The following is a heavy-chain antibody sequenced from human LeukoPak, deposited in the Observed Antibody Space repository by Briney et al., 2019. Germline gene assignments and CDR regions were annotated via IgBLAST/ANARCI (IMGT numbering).Heavy chain of an antibody. CDR2: IKQDGSEK. Sequence: QPGGSLRLSCAASGFTFSSYWMSWVRQAPGKGLEWVANIKQDGSEKYYVDSVKGRFTISRDNAKNSLYLQMNSLRAEDTAVYYCARDRYYYDSSGFDPWGQGTLVTASS. CDR1: GFTFSSYW. CDR3: ARDRYYYDSSGFDP. J-gene: IGHJ5*02. V-gene: IGHV3-7*01. D-gene: IGHD3-22*01.